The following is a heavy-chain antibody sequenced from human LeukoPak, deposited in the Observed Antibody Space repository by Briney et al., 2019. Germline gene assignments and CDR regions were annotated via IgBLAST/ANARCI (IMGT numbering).Heavy chain of an antibody. Sequence: SETLSLTCAVYGGSFSGYYWSWIRQPPGKGLEWIGEINHSGSTNYNPSLKSRVTISVDTSRNQFSLKLSSVTAADTAVCYCARAPPVDMIAAAASNWFDPWGQGTLVTVSS. V-gene: IGHV4-34*01. CDR1: GGSFSGYY. J-gene: IGHJ5*02. D-gene: IGHD6-13*01. CDR2: INHSGST. CDR3: ARAPPVDMIAAAASNWFDP.